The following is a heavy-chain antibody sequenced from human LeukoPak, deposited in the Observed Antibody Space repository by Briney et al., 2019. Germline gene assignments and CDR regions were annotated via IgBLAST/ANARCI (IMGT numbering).Heavy chain of an antibody. CDR1: GFTFSSYG. Sequence: GRSLSLSCAASGFTFSSYGMHWVRQAPGKGLEWVAVISYDGRNKYYADSVKGRFTISRDNSKNTLYLQMNSLRAEDTAVYYCAKDGQPLHYYDSSGYLGYFDYWGQGTLVTVSS. V-gene: IGHV3-30*18. J-gene: IGHJ4*02. D-gene: IGHD3-22*01. CDR2: ISYDGRNK. CDR3: AKDGQPLHYYDSSGYLGYFDY.